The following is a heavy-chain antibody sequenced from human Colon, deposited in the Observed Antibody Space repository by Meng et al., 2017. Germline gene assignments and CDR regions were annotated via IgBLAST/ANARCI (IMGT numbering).Heavy chain of an antibody. V-gene: IGHV4-4*02. CDR1: GDFITSSDW. Sequence: QVHLQESGPGLVKPSGTLSLTCIVSGDFITSSDWWSWVRQSPGKGLEWIGKIHHDGITDYNPFPESRVTMSVDKSKNQFSLEVDTVTAADTAMYYCATFDFSAGYGDWGQGTLVTVSS. CDR2: IHHDGIT. D-gene: IGHD3/OR15-3a*01. CDR3: ATFDFSAGYGD. J-gene: IGHJ4*02.